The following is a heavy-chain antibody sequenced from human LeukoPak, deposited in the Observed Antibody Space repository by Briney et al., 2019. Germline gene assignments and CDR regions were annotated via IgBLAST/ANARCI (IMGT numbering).Heavy chain of an antibody. CDR3: AKELGSSWYSYFDY. Sequence: GGSLRLSCAASGFTFSHYWMSWVRQAPGKGLEWVSAISGSGGSTYYADSVKGRFTISRDNSKNTLYLQMNSLRAEDTAVYYCAKELGSSWYSYFDYWGQGTLVTVSS. CDR1: GFTFSHYW. V-gene: IGHV3-23*01. J-gene: IGHJ4*02. CDR2: ISGSGGST. D-gene: IGHD6-13*01.